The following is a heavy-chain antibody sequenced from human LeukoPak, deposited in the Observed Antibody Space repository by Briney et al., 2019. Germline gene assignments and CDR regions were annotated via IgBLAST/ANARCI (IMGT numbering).Heavy chain of an antibody. J-gene: IGHJ3*02. V-gene: IGHV4-59*01. D-gene: IGHD3-9*01. CDR1: GGSISSYY. Sequence: SETLSLTCTASGGSISSYYWSWIRQPPGKGLEWIGYIYYSGSTNYNPSLKSRVTISVDTSKNQFSLKLSSVTAADTAVYYCAREGYFDWLPRAFDIWGQGTMVTVSS. CDR2: IYYSGST. CDR3: AREGYFDWLPRAFDI.